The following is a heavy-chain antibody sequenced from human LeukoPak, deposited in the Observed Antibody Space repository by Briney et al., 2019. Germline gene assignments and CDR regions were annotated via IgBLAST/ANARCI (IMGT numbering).Heavy chain of an antibody. J-gene: IGHJ5*02. CDR1: GFTFSSYA. Sequence: PGGSLRLPCAASGFTFSSYAMSWVRQAPGKGLEWVSAISGSGGSTYYADSVKGRFTISRDNSKNTLYLQMNSLRAEDTAVYYCATSGRVVVAAIFDPWGQGTLVTVSS. D-gene: IGHD2-15*01. V-gene: IGHV3-23*01. CDR2: ISGSGGST. CDR3: ATSGRVVVAAIFDP.